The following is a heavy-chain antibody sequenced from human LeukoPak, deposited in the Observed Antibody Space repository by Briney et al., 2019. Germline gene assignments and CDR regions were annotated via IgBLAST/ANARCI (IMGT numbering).Heavy chain of an antibody. CDR1: GYSISSGYY. D-gene: IGHD1-26*01. Sequence: SETLSLTCTVSGYSISSGYYWGWIRQPPGKGLEGTGIIYHSGSTYYNPSLKSRVTISVDTSKNQFSMKIRSVTAADTAVDYCARARSGSYLSPGWVHWFDPWGQGTLVTVSS. CDR3: ARARSGSYLSPGWVHWFDP. V-gene: IGHV4-38-2*02. CDR2: IYHSGST. J-gene: IGHJ5*02.